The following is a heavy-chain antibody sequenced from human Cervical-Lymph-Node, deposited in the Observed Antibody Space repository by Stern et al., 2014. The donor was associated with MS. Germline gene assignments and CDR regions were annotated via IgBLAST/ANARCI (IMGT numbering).Heavy chain of an antibody. V-gene: IGHV1-69*01. CDR1: GATFKNYA. Sequence: QVQLVQSGAELKTPESSLKVSCKTSGATFKNYAISWVRQAPGQRLEWMGGVIPFYGTSNYAEKFQGRVTITADESTNTTYLVVNSLRVEDTAVYYCARHGGHANMETYNYFYALDVWGQGTTVTVSS. J-gene: IGHJ6*02. CDR3: ARHGGHANMETYNYFYALDV. CDR2: VIPFYGTS. D-gene: IGHD3-16*01.